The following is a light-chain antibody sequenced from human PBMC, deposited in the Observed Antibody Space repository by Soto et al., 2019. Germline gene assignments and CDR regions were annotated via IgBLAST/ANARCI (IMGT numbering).Light chain of an antibody. V-gene: IGLV2-14*03. Sequence: QSVLTQPASVSGSPGQSITISCTGTSSDVGGYNSVSWYQHHPGKAPKLMIYNVSNRPSGVSSRFSGSKSGNTASLTISGLQAEDEADYYCSSYTTSSTYVFATGTKPPS. CDR3: SSYTTSSTYV. CDR1: SSDVGGYNS. J-gene: IGLJ1*01. CDR2: NVS.